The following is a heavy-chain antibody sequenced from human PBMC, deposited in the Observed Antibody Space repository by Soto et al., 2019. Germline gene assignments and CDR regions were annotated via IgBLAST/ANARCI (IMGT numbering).Heavy chain of an antibody. CDR2: INHSGST. CDR1: GGSFSGYY. Sequence: SETLSLTCAVYGGSFSGYYWSWIRQPPGKGLEWIGEINHSGSTNYNPSLKSRVTISVDTSKNQFSLKLSSVTAADTAVYYCARLGDSSSSGKRPPWYFDYWGQGTLVTVSS. CDR3: ARLGDSSSSGKRPPWYFDY. V-gene: IGHV4-34*01. J-gene: IGHJ4*02. D-gene: IGHD6-6*01.